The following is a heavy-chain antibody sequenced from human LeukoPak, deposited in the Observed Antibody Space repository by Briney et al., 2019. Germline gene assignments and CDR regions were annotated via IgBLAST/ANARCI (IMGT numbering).Heavy chain of an antibody. CDR2: ISSSGSTI. V-gene: IGHV3-48*03. Sequence: GGSLRLSCAASGFTFSSYEMNWVRQAPGKGLEWVSYISSSGSTIYYADSVKGRFTISRDNAKNSLYLQMNSLRVEDTAVYYCASRIYGDYIYYYYMDVWGKGTTVTISS. CDR1: GFTFSSYE. CDR3: ASRIYGDYIYYYYMDV. D-gene: IGHD4-17*01. J-gene: IGHJ6*03.